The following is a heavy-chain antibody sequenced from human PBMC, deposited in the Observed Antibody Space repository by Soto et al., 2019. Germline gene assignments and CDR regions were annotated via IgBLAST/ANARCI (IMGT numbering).Heavy chain of an antibody. Sequence: EVQLVESWGGLVKSGGSLTLSCEASGFSFDYFGMTWVRQAPGKGLEWVSFISSSASYIYYADSVKGRFTVSRDNAKKSLNLQMNSLRAEDTAVYYCARSRSHWLASDSWGQGTLVTVSA. V-gene: IGHV3-21*01. CDR2: ISSSASYI. J-gene: IGHJ4*02. CDR3: ARSRSHWLASDS. CDR1: GFSFDYFG. D-gene: IGHD6-19*01.